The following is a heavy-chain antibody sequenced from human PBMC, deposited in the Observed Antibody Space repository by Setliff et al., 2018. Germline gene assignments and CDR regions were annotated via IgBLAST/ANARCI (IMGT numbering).Heavy chain of an antibody. Sequence: SETLSLTCTVSGGSISSSSYYWGWIRQSPGKRLEWIGDIDHGGGSSYNPSLQSRVTLSLDTSENEFSLNLNSATAADTAVYYCARHALSFDSAWDVWGKGTTVTVSS. CDR1: GGSISSSSYY. D-gene: IGHD3-9*01. CDR2: IDHGGGS. CDR3: ARHALSFDSAWDV. V-gene: IGHV4-39*01. J-gene: IGHJ6*04.